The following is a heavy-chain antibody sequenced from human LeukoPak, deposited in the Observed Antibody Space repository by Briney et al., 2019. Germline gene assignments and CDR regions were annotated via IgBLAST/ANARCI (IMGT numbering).Heavy chain of an antibody. D-gene: IGHD4-17*01. V-gene: IGHV4-61*02. CDR1: GGSISSSSYY. Sequence: SETLSLTCTVSGGSISSSSYYWSWIRQPAGKGLEWIGSIYTSGSTNYNPSLKSRVTISVDTSKNQFSLKLSSVTAADTAVYYCARGHDYGFEYNWFDPWGQGTLVTVSS. J-gene: IGHJ5*02. CDR3: ARGHDYGFEYNWFDP. CDR2: IYTSGST.